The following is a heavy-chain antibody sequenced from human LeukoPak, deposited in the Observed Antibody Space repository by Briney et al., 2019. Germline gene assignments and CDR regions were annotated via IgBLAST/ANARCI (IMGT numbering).Heavy chain of an antibody. Sequence: GGSLRLSCAASGFTFSSYAMSWVRQAPGKGLEWVSAISGSGGSTYYADSVRGRFTISRHNYKHSLDLQMHGLGAEETAVYCWANFPGGGSSSPNGIDYWGQGTLVTVSS. CDR3: ANFPGGGSSSPNGIDY. CDR1: GFTFSSYA. V-gene: IGHV3-23*01. J-gene: IGHJ4*02. CDR2: ISGSGGST. D-gene: IGHD1-26*01.